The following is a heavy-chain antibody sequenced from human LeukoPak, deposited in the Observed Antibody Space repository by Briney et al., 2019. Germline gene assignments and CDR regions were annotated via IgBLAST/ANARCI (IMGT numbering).Heavy chain of an antibody. CDR3: ARGGYYSYYFDY. Sequence: GGSLRLSCAASGFTFSSYEMNWVRQAPGKGLEWVSHISSGSTIYYADSVKGRFTISRDNAKNSLYLQMNSLRAEDTAVYYCARGGYYSYYFDYWGQGTLVTVSS. CDR2: ISSGSTI. D-gene: IGHD2-15*01. CDR1: GFTFSSYE. J-gene: IGHJ4*02. V-gene: IGHV3-48*03.